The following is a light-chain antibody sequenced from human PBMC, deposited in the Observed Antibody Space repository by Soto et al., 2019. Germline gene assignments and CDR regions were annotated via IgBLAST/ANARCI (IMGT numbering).Light chain of an antibody. CDR1: QGISSY. CDR3: QKYYSAPET. J-gene: IGKJ1*01. V-gene: IGKV1-27*01. Sequence: DIQMTQSPSSLSASVGDRVTITCRASQGISSYLAWYQQKPGKVPKVLIYAASTLHSGVPSRFSGSGSGTEFTITISNVQTEDVATYYCQKYYSAPETVGQGTKVEIK. CDR2: AAS.